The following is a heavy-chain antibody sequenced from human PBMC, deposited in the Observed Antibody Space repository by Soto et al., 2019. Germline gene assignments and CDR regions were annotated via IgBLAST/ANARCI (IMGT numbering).Heavy chain of an antibody. D-gene: IGHD2-15*01. Sequence: EMQLVESGGGLVQPGGSLRLSCAASGFTFTSHEMSWVRQAPGKGPEWLSYISGGGRSIYYADSVKGRFTISRDNAKNSVYLQMNRLRGDDSAMYYCASSAGFCSGGSCYDYWGQGTLVTVSS. V-gene: IGHV3-48*03. CDR1: GFTFTSHE. CDR2: ISGGGRSI. J-gene: IGHJ4*02. CDR3: ASSAGFCSGGSCYDY.